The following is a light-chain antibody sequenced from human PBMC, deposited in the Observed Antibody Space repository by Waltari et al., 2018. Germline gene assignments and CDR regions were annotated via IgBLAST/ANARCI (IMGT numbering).Light chain of an antibody. V-gene: IGLV1-51*01. CDR3: GTWDSSLSAVV. Sequence: QSVLTQPPSVSAAPGPKVTTSCLGSRPNIGNNSVSWYQQLPGTAPKLLSYDNNKRPSGIPDRFSGSKSGTSATLGITGLQTGDEADYYCGTWDSSLSAVVFGGGTKLTVL. J-gene: IGLJ2*01. CDR2: DNN. CDR1: RPNIGNNS.